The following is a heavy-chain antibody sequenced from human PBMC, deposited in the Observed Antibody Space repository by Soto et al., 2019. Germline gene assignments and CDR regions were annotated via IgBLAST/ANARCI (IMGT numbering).Heavy chain of an antibody. J-gene: IGHJ4*02. V-gene: IGHV1-18*01. CDR1: GYNFTSCG. CDR3: ARDLPGIAVPYCY. Sequence: ASVRVSCRASGYNFTSCGITWVRQAPGQGLEWMGWISAYNGNTNYAQKLQGRVTMTTDTSTSTAYMELRSLRSDDTAVYYCARDLPGIAVPYCYWGQGTLVTVSS. D-gene: IGHD6-19*01. CDR2: ISAYNGNT.